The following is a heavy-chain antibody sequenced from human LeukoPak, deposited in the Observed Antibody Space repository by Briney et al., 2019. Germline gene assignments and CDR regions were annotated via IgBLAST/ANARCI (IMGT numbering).Heavy chain of an antibody. J-gene: IGHJ4*02. D-gene: IGHD6-13*01. CDR3: ARDSRHLSSTRGGLKESRGAFFDY. CDR1: GFTFVSHW. Sequence: GGSLRLSCVASGFTFVSHWMTWVRQAPGKGLEWVADINQDGSERYYVDSVKGRFTISRDNAKNSLYLQMNSLRAEDTALYYCARDSRHLSSTRGGLKESRGAFFDYWGQGTLVTVSS. CDR2: INQDGSER. V-gene: IGHV3-7*03.